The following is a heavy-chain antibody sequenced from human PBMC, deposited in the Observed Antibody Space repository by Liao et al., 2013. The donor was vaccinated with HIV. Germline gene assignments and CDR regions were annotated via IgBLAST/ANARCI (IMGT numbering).Heavy chain of an antibody. J-gene: IGHJ5*02. D-gene: IGHD1-26*01. CDR2: IKYSGDT. CDR3: ARGRGSPRWFDP. CDR1: GGSISSGDYY. Sequence: QVRLQESGPGLVKPSQTLSLTCTVSGGSISSGDYYWHWLRQPPGKGLEWIGYIKYSGDTYYNPSLRSRVTMALVTSRNQFSLKLNSVTAADTAVYYCARGRGSPRWFDPWGQGALVTVSS. V-gene: IGHV4-30-4*08.